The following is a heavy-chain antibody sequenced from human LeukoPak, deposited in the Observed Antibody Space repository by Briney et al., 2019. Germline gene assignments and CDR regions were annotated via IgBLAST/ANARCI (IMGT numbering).Heavy chain of an antibody. J-gene: IGHJ5*02. V-gene: IGHV4-61*08. CDR3: ARATIVVVPAAIRVRTYNWFDP. D-gene: IGHD2-2*02. CDR2: IYYSGST. CDR1: GGSIRNGGYY. Sequence: PSETLSLTCTVSGGSIRNGGYYWSWIRQHPGKGPEWIGYIYYSGSTNYNPSLKSRVTISVDTSKNQFSLKLSSVTAADTAVYYCARATIVVVPAAIRVRTYNWFDPWGQGTLVTVSS.